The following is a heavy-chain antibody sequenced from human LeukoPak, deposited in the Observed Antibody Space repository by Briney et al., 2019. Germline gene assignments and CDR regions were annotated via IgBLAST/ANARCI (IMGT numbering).Heavy chain of an antibody. D-gene: IGHD3-22*01. V-gene: IGHV3-53*01. J-gene: IGHJ2*01. CDR1: GFTFSSYS. CDR2: IYSGGNT. Sequence: GGSLRLSCAASGFTFSSYSMNWVRQAPGKGLEWVSVIYSGGNTYYADSVKGRFTISRDNSKNTLYLQMNSLRAEDTAVYYCARESSYYYDSSGSNWYFDLWGRGTLVTVSS. CDR3: ARESSYYYDSSGSNWYFDL.